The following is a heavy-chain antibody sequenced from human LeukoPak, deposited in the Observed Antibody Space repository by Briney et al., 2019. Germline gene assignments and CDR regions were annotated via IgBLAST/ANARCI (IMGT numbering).Heavy chain of an antibody. D-gene: IGHD2-15*01. CDR1: GGTFSSYA. Sequence: SVKVSCKASGGTFSSYAISWVRQAPGQGLKWMGGIIPIFGTANYAQKFQGRVTITADESTSTAYMELSGLRSEDMAVYYCARGPVENCSGGSCYDYGMDVWGKGTTVTVSS. J-gene: IGHJ6*04. CDR3: ARGPVENCSGGSCYDYGMDV. V-gene: IGHV1-69*13. CDR2: IIPIFGTA.